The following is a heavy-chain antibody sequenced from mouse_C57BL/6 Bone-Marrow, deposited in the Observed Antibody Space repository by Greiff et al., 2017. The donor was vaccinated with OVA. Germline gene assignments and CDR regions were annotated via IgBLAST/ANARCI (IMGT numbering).Heavy chain of an antibody. V-gene: IGHV5-4*01. CDR1: GFTFSSYA. CDR2: ISDGGSYT. J-gene: IGHJ3*01. D-gene: IGHD2-5*01. Sequence: EVQRVESGGGLVKPGGSLKLSCAASGFTFSSYAMSWVRQTPEKRLEWVATISDGGSYTYYPDNVKGRFTISRDNAKNNLYLQMSHLKSEDTAMYYCARDYSNYGTYWGQGTLVTVSA. CDR3: ARDYSNYGTY.